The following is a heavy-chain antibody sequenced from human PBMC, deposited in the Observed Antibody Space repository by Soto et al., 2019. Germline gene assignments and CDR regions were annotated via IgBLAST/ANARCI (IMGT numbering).Heavy chain of an antibody. D-gene: IGHD6-25*01. CDR1: SDSIAGENW. CDR3: ARVFSSGSGWMYYFDF. V-gene: IGHV4-4*02. J-gene: IGHJ4*02. Sequence: QVQLQESGPGLVKPSETLSLTCTVSSDSIAGENWWSWVRQPPGMGLEWIGEIFHTGGPNYNPSLKRRVTMEVDKSKNQFSLKLISATAADTAVYYCARVFSSGSGWMYYFDFWGQGTLVSVSS. CDR2: IFHTGGP.